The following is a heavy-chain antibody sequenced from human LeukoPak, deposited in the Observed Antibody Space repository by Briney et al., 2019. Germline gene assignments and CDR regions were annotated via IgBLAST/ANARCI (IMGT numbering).Heavy chain of an antibody. D-gene: IGHD2-21*02. J-gene: IGHJ4*02. CDR1: GFTFANYA. Sequence: GGSLRLSCAASGFTFANYAMSWVRQAPGKGLEWVSTISSTGGSTYYADSVKGRFTVSRDNSKNTLYLQVNSLRVEDTAIYYCAKDPSPYCGGDCYFDCWGQGTLVTVSS. CDR2: ISSTGGST. CDR3: AKDPSPYCGGDCYFDC. V-gene: IGHV3-23*01.